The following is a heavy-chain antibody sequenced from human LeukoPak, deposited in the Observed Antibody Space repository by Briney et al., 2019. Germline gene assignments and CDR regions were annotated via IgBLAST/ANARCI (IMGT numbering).Heavy chain of an antibody. V-gene: IGHV7-4-1*02. Sequence: ASVKVSCKASGYTFSSYAMNWVRQAPGQGLEWMGWINTNTGNPTYAQGFTGRFLFSLDTSVSTAYLQISSLRSDDTAVYYCARGLGSCSGGSCYFDHWGQGTLVTVSS. CDR1: GYTFSSYA. CDR2: INTNTGNP. D-gene: IGHD2-15*01. CDR3: ARGLGSCSGGSCYFDH. J-gene: IGHJ4*02.